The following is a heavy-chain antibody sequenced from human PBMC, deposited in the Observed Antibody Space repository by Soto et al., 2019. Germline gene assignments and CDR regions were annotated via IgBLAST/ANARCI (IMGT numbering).Heavy chain of an antibody. D-gene: IGHD3-22*01. CDR3: ARGGDIQSSGYLDAFDI. V-gene: IGHV1-69*13. CDR1: GGTFSSYA. J-gene: IGHJ3*02. Sequence: ASVKVSCKASGGTFSSYAISWVRQAPGQGLEWMGGIIPIFGTANYAPKFQGRVTITADESTSTAYMELSSLRSEDTAVYYCARGGDIQSSGYLDAFDIWGQGTMVTVSS. CDR2: IIPIFGTA.